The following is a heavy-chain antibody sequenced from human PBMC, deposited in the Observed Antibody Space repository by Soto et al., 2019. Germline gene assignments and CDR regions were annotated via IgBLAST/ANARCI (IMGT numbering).Heavy chain of an antibody. D-gene: IGHD1-26*01. CDR1: GFTFSSYG. CDR2: ISYDGSNK. CDR3: AKENGYSGASNRVYGMDV. V-gene: IGHV3-30*18. Sequence: GGSLRLSCAASGFTFSSYGMHWVRQAPGKGLEWVAVISYDGSNKYYADSVKGRFTISRDNSKNTLYLQMNSLRAEDTAVYYCAKENGYSGASNRVYGMDVWGQGTTVTVSS. J-gene: IGHJ6*02.